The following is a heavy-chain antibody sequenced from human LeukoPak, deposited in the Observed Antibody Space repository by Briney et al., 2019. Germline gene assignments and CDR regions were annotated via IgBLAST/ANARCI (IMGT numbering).Heavy chain of an antibody. V-gene: IGHV3-48*03. J-gene: IGHJ3*02. CDR3: ARAWSRVDPFDM. Sequence: QPGGSLRLSCAASGFTFSSYEMNWVRQAPGKGLEWVSYISSSGSTIYYADSVKGRFTISRDNAKNSLYLQMNSLRAEDTAVYYCARAWSRVDPFDMWGQGTMVTVSS. CDR1: GFTFSSYE. D-gene: IGHD2-8*02. CDR2: ISSSGSTI.